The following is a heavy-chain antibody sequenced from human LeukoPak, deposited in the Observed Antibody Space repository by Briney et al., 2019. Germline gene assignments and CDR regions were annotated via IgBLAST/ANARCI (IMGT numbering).Heavy chain of an antibody. V-gene: IGHV4-61*02. CDR2: IYTSGST. J-gene: IGHJ4*02. Sequence: ASQTLSLTCTVSGDSISSGSYYWSWIRQPAGKRLEWIGRIYTSGSTNYNPSLQSRVTISVDTSKNQFSLKLSSVTAADTAVYYCAREITFGGVFDDYWGQGTLVTVSS. CDR3: AREITFGGVFDDY. CDR1: GDSISSGSYY. D-gene: IGHD3-16*02.